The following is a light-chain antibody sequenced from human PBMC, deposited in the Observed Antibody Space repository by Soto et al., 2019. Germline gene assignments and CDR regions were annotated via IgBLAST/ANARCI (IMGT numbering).Light chain of an antibody. Sequence: DIQMTQCESSLFAYVRDRAPSTSHPSQDITNSLNWYQQKPGRAPKLLIYDASNLEAGVPSRFSGGGSGTDFTFTISSLQTHDVATYYCKQYDNISLTFGGGTKVGIK. CDR2: DAS. CDR3: KQYDNISLT. CDR1: QDITNS. V-gene: IGKV1-33*01. J-gene: IGKJ4*01.